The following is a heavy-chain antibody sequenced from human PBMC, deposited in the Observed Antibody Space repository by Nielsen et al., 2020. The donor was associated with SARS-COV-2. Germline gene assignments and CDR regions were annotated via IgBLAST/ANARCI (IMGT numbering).Heavy chain of an antibody. J-gene: IGHJ6*02. V-gene: IGHV5-51*01. CDR1: GYSFTDYW. D-gene: IGHD5-18*01. Sequence: GGSLRLSCEGSGYSFTDYWIGWVRQMPGKGLEWMGFIYPGDSDTRYSPSFQGQVTISADKSISTAYLQWSSLKASDTAMYFCVRGYNYGYSGMDVWGQGTTVTVSS. CDR3: VRGYNYGYSGMDV. CDR2: IYPGDSDT.